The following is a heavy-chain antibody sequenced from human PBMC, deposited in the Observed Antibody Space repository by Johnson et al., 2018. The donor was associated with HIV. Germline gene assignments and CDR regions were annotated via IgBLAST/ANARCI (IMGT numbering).Heavy chain of an antibody. CDR1: GFTFSSYA. CDR2: ISYDGSNK. Sequence: MQLVESGGGLVQPGGSLRLSCAASGFTFSSYAMHWVRQAPGKGLEWVAVISYDGSNKYYADSVKGRFTISRDNSKNTLYLQMNSLRPEDTAVYYCAKAREYNYFVDAFDGWGQGTLVTVSS. CDR3: AKAREYNYFVDAFDG. V-gene: IGHV3-30*04. J-gene: IGHJ3*01. D-gene: IGHD5-18*01.